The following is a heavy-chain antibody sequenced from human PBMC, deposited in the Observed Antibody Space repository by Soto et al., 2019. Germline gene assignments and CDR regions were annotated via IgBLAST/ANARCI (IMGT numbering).Heavy chain of an antibody. V-gene: IGHV1-46*01. CDR1: GYTFINYY. CDR3: ARGAAVAGGNNWFDP. D-gene: IGHD6-19*01. CDR2: INPNGGST. J-gene: IGHJ5*02. Sequence: ASVKVSCKASGYTFINYYIHWVRQAPGQGLVWMGIINPNGGSTIYAQKFQGRVTMTRDTSTSTVYMQLSSLRSEDTAVYYCARGAAVAGGNNWFDPWGQGTLVTVSS.